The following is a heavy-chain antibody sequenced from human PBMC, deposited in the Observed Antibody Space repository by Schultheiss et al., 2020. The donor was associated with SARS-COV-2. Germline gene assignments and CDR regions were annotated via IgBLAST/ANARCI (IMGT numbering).Heavy chain of an antibody. CDR2: IYYSGST. CDR1: GGSFSGYY. D-gene: IGHD1-26*01. V-gene: IGHV4-59*12. Sequence: SETLSLTCAVYGGSFSGYYWSWIRQPAGKGLEWIGYIYYSGSTNYNPSLKSRVTMSVDTSKNQFSLKLSSVTAADTAVYYCARERGGSLYYGGYAFDIWGQGTMVTVSS. CDR3: ARERGGSLYYGGYAFDI. J-gene: IGHJ3*02.